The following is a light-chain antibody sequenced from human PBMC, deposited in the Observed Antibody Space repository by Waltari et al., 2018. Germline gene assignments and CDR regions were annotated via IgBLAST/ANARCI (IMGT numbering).Light chain of an antibody. J-gene: IGKJ1*01. CDR3: QQYYSIPWT. CDR2: WAS. Sequence: DIVMTQSPDSLAVSLGERATVNCKASQNVLYSRHNKSFLAWFQQKLGQPPKLLIYWASTRESGVPVRFSGSGSGRDFTLTISSLQAEDVAVYYCQQYYSIPWTFGQGTKVEIK. V-gene: IGKV4-1*01. CDR1: QNVLYSRHNKSF.